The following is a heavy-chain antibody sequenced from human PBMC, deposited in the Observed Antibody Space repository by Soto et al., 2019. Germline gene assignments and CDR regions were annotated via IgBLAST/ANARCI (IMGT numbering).Heavy chain of an antibody. Sequence: PGGSLRLSYAASAVTFKNHGRRWVRQAPDKGLEWVAVIATDGRDKHYADSAKGRFTISRDNSKNTLYLQMNSLRAEDTAVYYCAKDFYRIAAAGPFDYWGQGTLVTVSS. J-gene: IGHJ4*02. CDR2: IATDGRDK. CDR1: AVTFKNHG. CDR3: AKDFYRIAAAGPFDY. V-gene: IGHV3-30*18. D-gene: IGHD6-13*01.